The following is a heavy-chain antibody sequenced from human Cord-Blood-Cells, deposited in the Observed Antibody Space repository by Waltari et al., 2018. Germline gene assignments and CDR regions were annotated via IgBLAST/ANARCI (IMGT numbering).Heavy chain of an antibody. J-gene: IGHJ4*02. CDR1: GFTFGDYA. CDR3: TRGRMTTVTTFDY. V-gene: IGHV3-49*05. CDR2: IRSKAYGGTT. Sequence: EVQLVESGGGLVKPGRSLRLSCTASGFTFGDYAMSWFRQAPGKGLEWVGFIRSKAYGGTTEYAAAVKGRFTISRDESKSIAYLQMNSLKTEDTAVYYCTRGRMTTVTTFDYWGQGTLVTVSS. D-gene: IGHD4-17*01.